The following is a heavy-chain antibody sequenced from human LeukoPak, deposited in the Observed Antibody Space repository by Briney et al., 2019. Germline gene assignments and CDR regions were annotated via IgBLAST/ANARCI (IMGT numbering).Heavy chain of an antibody. CDR1: GVSLSSYG. CDR3: AAAGLGVAHWIDS. Sequence: GGSLRLSCLVSGVSLSSYGMHWVRQAPGKGLEWLAWLPYDGSYNLTAASLKGRFAISKDISTNTLYLDMDRLTAEDTAVYYCAAAGLGVAHWIDSWGQGTLVTVSS. J-gene: IGHJ5*01. V-gene: IGHV3-30*02. CDR2: LPYDGSYN. D-gene: IGHD2-15*01.